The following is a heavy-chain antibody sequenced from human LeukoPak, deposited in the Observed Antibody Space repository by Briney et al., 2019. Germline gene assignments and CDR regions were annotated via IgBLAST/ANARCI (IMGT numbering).Heavy chain of an antibody. J-gene: IGHJ4*02. CDR3: ARVTGWLLHQLFVY. CDR2: INSDGSST. V-gene: IGHV3-74*01. D-gene: IGHD3-22*01. CDR1: RCTFSSYW. Sequence: GGSLRLSCEASRCTFSSYWMNWVRQAPGKGLVWVSRINSDGSSTSYADSVKGRFTISRDNAKNTLYLQMNSLRAEDTAVYYCARVTGWLLHQLFVYWGQGTLVTVSS.